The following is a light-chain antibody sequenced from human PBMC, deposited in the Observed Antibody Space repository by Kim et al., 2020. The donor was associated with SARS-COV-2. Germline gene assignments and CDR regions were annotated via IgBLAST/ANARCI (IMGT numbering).Light chain of an antibody. CDR1: QSVSSSY. CDR3: QQYDSSPLT. V-gene: IGKV3-20*01. Sequence: EIVLTQSPGTLSLSPGERATLSCRASQSVSSSYLAWYQQKPGQAPRLLIYGASSRATGIPDRFSGSGSGTDFTLTISRLEPDDFAVYYCQQYDSSPLTFGQGTRVDIK. CDR2: GAS. J-gene: IGKJ5*01.